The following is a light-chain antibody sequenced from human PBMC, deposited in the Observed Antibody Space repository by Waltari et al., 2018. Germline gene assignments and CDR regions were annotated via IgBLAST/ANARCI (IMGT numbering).Light chain of an antibody. CDR1: QGIGNN. CDR2: RAS. CDR3: QQGYSYPFT. Sequence: DIQMTQSPSSLPASVGDTVTITCQASQGIGNNLNWYQQKPGKAPKLLIYRASSLQSGIPSRFSGSGSGTDFTLTISSLQPEDFATYYCQQGYSYPFTFGPGTKLDIK. J-gene: IGKJ3*01. V-gene: IGKV1-16*01.